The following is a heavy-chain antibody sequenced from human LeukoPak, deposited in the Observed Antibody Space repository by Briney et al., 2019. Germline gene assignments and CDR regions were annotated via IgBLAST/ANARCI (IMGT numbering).Heavy chain of an antibody. CDR3: ARYCGGDCYHPANY. Sequence: EASVRVSCKASGYTFTGYGISWVRQAPGQGLEWVGWISAYNGNTNYAQKLQGRVTMTTDTSTTTAYMELRSLRSDDTAVYYCARYCGGDCYHPANYWGEGTLVTVSS. J-gene: IGHJ4*02. CDR1: GYTFTGYG. CDR2: ISAYNGNT. D-gene: IGHD2-21*02. V-gene: IGHV1-18*01.